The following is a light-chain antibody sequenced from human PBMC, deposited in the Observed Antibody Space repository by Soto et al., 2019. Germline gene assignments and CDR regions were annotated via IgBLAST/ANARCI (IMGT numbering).Light chain of an antibody. Sequence: DIPMTQSPSSLSASVGDRVTITCQASQDISNYLNWYQQKPGKAPKLLIYDASNLETGVPSRFSGSGSGTDFTFNISSLQPEDIATYYCQQYDNLPYTLGQGTKLEIK. J-gene: IGKJ2*01. CDR1: QDISNY. V-gene: IGKV1-33*01. CDR3: QQYDNLPYT. CDR2: DAS.